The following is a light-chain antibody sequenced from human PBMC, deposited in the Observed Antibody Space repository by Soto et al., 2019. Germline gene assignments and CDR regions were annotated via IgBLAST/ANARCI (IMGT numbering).Light chain of an antibody. CDR3: QQYNDNWT. Sequence: DIQMTQSPSTLSASVGDRFTITCRPSQSISSWLAWYQQKPGKAPKLLIYKASTLQSGVPSRFSGSGSGTEFTLAISSLQPDDSATYYCQQYNDNWTFGQGTKVDIK. V-gene: IGKV1-5*03. CDR1: QSISSW. J-gene: IGKJ1*01. CDR2: KAS.